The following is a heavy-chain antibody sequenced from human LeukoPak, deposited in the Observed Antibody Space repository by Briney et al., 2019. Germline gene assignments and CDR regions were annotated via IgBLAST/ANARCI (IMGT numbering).Heavy chain of an antibody. J-gene: IGHJ4*02. D-gene: IGHD5-12*01. CDR3: ARTPSGYDVPDYFDY. CDR2: IYYSGST. V-gene: IGHV4-59*01. Sequence: PSETLSLTCTVSGGSISSYYWSWIRQPPGKGLEWIGYIYYSGSTNYNPSLKSRVTISVDTSKNQFSLKLSSVTAADTAVYYCARTPSGYDVPDYFDYWGQGTLVTVSS. CDR1: GGSISSYY.